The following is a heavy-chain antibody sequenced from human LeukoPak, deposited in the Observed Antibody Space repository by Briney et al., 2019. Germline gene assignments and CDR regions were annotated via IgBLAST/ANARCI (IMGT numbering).Heavy chain of an antibody. J-gene: IGHJ6*02. CDR1: GGSISSYY. D-gene: IGHD3-10*01. V-gene: IGHV4-4*07. CDR2: IYTSGST. CDR3: ARSPYGYYGSGGYYYYGMDV. Sequence: KPSETQSLTCTVSGGSISSYYWSWIRQPAGKGLEWIGRIYTSGSTNYNPSLKSRVTKSVDTSKNQFSLKLSSVTAADTAVYYCARSPYGYYGSGGYYYYGMDVWGQGTTVTVSS.